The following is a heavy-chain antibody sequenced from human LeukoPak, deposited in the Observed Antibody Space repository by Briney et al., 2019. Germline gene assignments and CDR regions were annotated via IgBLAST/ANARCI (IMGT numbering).Heavy chain of an antibody. CDR1: GFTFSPYW. CDR2: INGDGRST. V-gene: IGHV3-74*01. CDR3: ARDLGYGYDY. J-gene: IGHJ4*02. D-gene: IGHD5-12*01. Sequence: GRSLRLSCAASGFTFSPYWMHWVRQAPGKGLVWVSRINGDGRSTSYADSVKGRFTISRDNARNTLYLQINSLRAEDTAVYYCARDLGYGYDYWGQGTLVTVSS.